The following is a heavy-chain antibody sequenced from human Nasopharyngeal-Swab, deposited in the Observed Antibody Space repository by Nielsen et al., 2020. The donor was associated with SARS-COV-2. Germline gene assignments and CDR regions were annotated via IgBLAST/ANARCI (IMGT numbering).Heavy chain of an antibody. CDR1: GFTFSSYW. V-gene: IGHV3-74*01. D-gene: IGHD6-13*01. Sequence: GGSLRLSCAASGFTFSSYWMHWVRQAPGKGLAWVSRINEDGSSTSYADSLKGRFTISRDNAKNTLYLQMNSLSAEDTAVYYCTRAGSFRHDYWGQGTLVTVSS. J-gene: IGHJ4*02. CDR3: TRAGSFRHDY. CDR2: INEDGSST.